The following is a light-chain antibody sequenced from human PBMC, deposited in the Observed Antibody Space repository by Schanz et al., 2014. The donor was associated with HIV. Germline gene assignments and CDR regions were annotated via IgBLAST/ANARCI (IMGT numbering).Light chain of an antibody. CDR3: QQYDNVPTVT. J-gene: IGKJ3*01. CDR1: QDISNY. CDR2: DAS. V-gene: IGKV1-33*01. Sequence: DIQMTPSPSSLSASVGDRVTITCQASQDISNYLNWYQQKPGKAPKLLIYDASHLETGVPSRFSGSGSGTDFTFTISSLQPEDIATYYCQQYDNVPTVTFGPGTKVNIK.